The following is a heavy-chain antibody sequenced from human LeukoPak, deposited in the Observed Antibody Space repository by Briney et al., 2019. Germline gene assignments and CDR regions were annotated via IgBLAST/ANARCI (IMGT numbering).Heavy chain of an antibody. Sequence: SVKVSCKASGGTFSSYAISWVRQAPGQGLEWMGGIIPIFGTANYAQKFQGRVTITADESTSTAYMELSSLRSEDTAVYYCARGGRDGYKLEFDYWGQGTLVTVPS. D-gene: IGHD5-24*01. V-gene: IGHV1-69*13. CDR2: IIPIFGTA. J-gene: IGHJ4*02. CDR3: ARGGRDGYKLEFDY. CDR1: GGTFSSYA.